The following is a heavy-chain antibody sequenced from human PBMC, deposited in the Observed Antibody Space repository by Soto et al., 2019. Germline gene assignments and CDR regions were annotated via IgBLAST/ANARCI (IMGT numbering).Heavy chain of an antibody. CDR1: GFSLTASEVG. CDR3: AYSRYNDGYLPFDY. CDR2: IYWDDDK. J-gene: IGHJ4*02. D-gene: IGHD5-18*01. V-gene: IGHV2-5*02. Sequence: QITLKESGPTLVKPTQTLTLTCTFSGFSLTASEVGVGWIRQPPGKALEWLAIIYWDDDKRYSPSLKSRLTTXKXTXXNQVVLTMTTMDPVDTATYYCAYSRYNDGYLPFDYWGQGTLLTVSS.